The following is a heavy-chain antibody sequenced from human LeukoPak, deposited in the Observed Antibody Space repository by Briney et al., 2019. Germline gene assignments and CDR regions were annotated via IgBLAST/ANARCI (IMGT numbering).Heavy chain of an antibody. J-gene: IGHJ4*02. CDR3: ARDKVYYYDSSGYYTRYFPLDY. CDR2: ISGSGGST. Sequence: GGSLRLSCAASGFTFSSYGMSWVRQAPGKGLEWVSAISGSGGSTNYADSVKGRFTISRDNSKNTLYLQMNSLRADDTAVYYCARDKVYYYDSSGYYTRYFPLDYWGQGTLVTVSS. D-gene: IGHD3-22*01. V-gene: IGHV3-23*01. CDR1: GFTFSSYG.